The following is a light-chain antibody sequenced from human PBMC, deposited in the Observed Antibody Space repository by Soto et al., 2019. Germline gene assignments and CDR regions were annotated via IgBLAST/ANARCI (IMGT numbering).Light chain of an antibody. Sequence: DIEMTQSPSTLSASVGDTVTITCRASQSISSWLAWYQQKPGKAPKLLLYKASSLEIGVPSRFSGSGSGTDFPLTISSLQPDAFATYYCQQYNSYPLTFGGGTKVEIK. CDR2: KAS. CDR3: QQYNSYPLT. CDR1: QSISSW. J-gene: IGKJ4*01. V-gene: IGKV1-5*03.